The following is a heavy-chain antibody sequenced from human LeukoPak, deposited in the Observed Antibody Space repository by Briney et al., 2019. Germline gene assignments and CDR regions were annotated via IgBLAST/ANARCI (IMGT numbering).Heavy chain of an antibody. CDR1: GFTFSSYW. V-gene: IGHV3-30*02. CDR3: LGLAN. Sequence: PGGSLRLSCAASGFTFSSYWMHWVRQAPGKGLEWVAFIQYDGSTKYYADSVKGRFTISRDNSKNTLYLQMNSLRAEDTAVYYCLGLANWGQGTLVTVSS. J-gene: IGHJ4*02. D-gene: IGHD3-16*01. CDR2: IQYDGSTK.